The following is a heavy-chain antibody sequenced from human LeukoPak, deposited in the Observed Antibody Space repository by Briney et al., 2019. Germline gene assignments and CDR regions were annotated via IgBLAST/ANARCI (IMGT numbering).Heavy chain of an antibody. V-gene: IGHV4-4*07. CDR2: VYTTGST. Sequence: SETLSLTCTVSGCSISGYYWNWIRQPAGKGLEWIGRVYTTGSTNYNPSLKSRVTMSVDTSKNQFSLKLMSVNAADTAVYYCAGGAVAPYYFACWGQGTLVTVSS. J-gene: IGHJ4*02. D-gene: IGHD6-19*01. CDR3: AGGAVAPYYFAC. CDR1: GCSISGYY.